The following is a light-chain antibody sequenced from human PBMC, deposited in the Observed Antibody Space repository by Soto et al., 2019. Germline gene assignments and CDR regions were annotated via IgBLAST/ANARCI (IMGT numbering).Light chain of an antibody. Sequence: QSALTQPASVSGSPGQSITISCTGTSSDVGTYNLVPWYQQHPGKAPKLMIYEGTKRPSGVSNRFSASKSGNTASLTISGLQAEDEADYYCCSYAGYNTWVFGGGTKLTVL. V-gene: IGLV2-23*01. CDR2: EGT. CDR3: CSYAGYNTWV. CDR1: SSDVGTYNL. J-gene: IGLJ3*02.